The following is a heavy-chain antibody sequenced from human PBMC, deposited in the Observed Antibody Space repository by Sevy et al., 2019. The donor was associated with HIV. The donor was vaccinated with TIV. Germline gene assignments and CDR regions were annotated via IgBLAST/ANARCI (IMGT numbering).Heavy chain of an antibody. Sequence: GGSLRLTCAASGFTFSKYSMSWVRQPPGKGLEWVSTLSLGCGEINYADSVKGRFTISRDNSKSSVYLQMNNLRPEDTAVYYCARERCTKPHDYWVQGTLVTVSS. CDR1: GFTFSKYS. D-gene: IGHD2-8*01. J-gene: IGHJ4*02. CDR3: ARERCTKPHDY. V-gene: IGHV3-23*01. CDR2: LSLGCGEI.